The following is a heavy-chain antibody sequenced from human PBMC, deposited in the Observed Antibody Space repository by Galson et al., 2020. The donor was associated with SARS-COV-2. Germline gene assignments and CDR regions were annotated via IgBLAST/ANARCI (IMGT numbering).Heavy chain of an antibody. V-gene: IGHV3-33*01. J-gene: IGHJ2*01. CDR3: ARDPIAAADWYFDL. CDR2: IWYDGSNK. CDR1: GFTFSSYG. Sequence: QLGESLKISCAASGFTFSSYGMHWVRQAPGKGLEWVAVIWYDGSNKYYADSVKGRFTISRDNSKNTLYLQMNSLRAEDTAVYYCARDPIAAADWYFDLWGRGTLVTVSS. D-gene: IGHD6-13*01.